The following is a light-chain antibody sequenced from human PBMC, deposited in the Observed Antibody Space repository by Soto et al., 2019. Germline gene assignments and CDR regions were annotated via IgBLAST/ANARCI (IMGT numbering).Light chain of an antibody. CDR3: RQYYSTPIT. V-gene: IGKV4-1*01. J-gene: IGKJ5*01. CDR2: WAS. CDR1: LSVLYSSNNKNY. Sequence: DIVMPQSPDCLASYLGEIATINCRSSLSVLYSSNNKNYLAWYQQKPGQPPKLLIYWASTRESGVPDRFSGSGSGTDFTLTISSLQAEDVAVYYCRQYYSTPITFGQGTKLDIK.